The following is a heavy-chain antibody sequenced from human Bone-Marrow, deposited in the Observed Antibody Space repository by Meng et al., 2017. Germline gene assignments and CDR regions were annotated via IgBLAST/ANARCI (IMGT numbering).Heavy chain of an antibody. D-gene: IGHD7-27*01. CDR1: GGSISSYY. J-gene: IGHJ2*01. CDR3: ARGGANWGSNWYFDL. Sequence: SETLSLTCTVSGGSISSYYWSWIRQPPGKGLEWIGYIYYSGSTNYNPSLKSRVTISVDTSKNQFSLKLTSVTAADTAVFYCARGGANWGSNWYFDLWGRGTLVTVSS. V-gene: IGHV4-59*01. CDR2: IYYSGST.